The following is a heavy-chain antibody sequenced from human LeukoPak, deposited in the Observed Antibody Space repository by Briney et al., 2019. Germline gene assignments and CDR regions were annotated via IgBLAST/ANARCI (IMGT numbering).Heavy chain of an antibody. CDR1: GGSIGSYY. V-gene: IGHV4-59*01. CDR2: VYRSGST. Sequence: PSETLFLTCIVSGGSIGSYYWSWIRQPPGKGLEWIGYVYRSGSTNYSPSLKSRVAISVDTSKSQFSLKLNSVTAADTAVYYCAREGISGGFDYWGQGTLVTVSS. CDR3: AREGISGGFDY. D-gene: IGHD3-10*01. J-gene: IGHJ4*02.